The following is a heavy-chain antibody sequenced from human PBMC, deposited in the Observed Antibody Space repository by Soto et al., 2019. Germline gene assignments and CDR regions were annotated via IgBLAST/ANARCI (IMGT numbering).Heavy chain of an antibody. J-gene: IGHJ6*03. D-gene: IGHD5-12*01. V-gene: IGHV4-39*01. CDR1: GGSISSSSYY. CDR3: ARHKVRGLRINYYYYMDV. CDR2: IYYSGST. Sequence: PSETLSLTCTVSGGSISSSSYYWGWIRQPPGKGLEWIGSIYYSGSTYYNPSLKSRVTISVDTSKNQFSLKLSSVTAADTAVYYCARHKVRGLRINYYYYMDVWGKGTTVTVSS.